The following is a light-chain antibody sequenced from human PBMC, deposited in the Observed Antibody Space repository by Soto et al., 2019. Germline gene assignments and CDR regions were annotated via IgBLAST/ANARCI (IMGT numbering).Light chain of an antibody. Sequence: EIVLTQSPGTLSFSPGERATLTCRASQSVSSSYLAWFQQKPGQAPRLLIYGASSRATVIPDRFSGSGSGTDFTLTISRLEPEYFSVYYCQQYGNAPFTFGPGTKVDIK. V-gene: IGKV3-20*01. CDR1: QSVSSSY. CDR3: QQYGNAPFT. CDR2: GAS. J-gene: IGKJ3*01.